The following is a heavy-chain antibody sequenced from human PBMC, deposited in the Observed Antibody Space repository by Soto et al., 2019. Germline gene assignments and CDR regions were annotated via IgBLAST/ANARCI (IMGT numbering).Heavy chain of an antibody. V-gene: IGHV3-30*18. Sequence: QVQLVESGGGVVQPGRSLRLSCAASGFTFSSYGMHWVRQAPGKGLEWVAVISYDGSNKYYADSVKGRFTISRDNSKNTLYLQMNSLRAEDTAVYYCAKDRRGYIVVVPAARYGMDVWGQGTTVTFSS. CDR3: AKDRRGYIVVVPAARYGMDV. J-gene: IGHJ6*02. D-gene: IGHD2-2*01. CDR1: GFTFSSYG. CDR2: ISYDGSNK.